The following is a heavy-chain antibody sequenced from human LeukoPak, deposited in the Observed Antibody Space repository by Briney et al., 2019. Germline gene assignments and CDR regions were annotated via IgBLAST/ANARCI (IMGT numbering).Heavy chain of an antibody. CDR2: ITYTGTVK. CDR3: LTGNYFDSWLTNRGGFDI. J-gene: IGHJ3*02. V-gene: IGHV3-30*03. Sequence: PGGSLRLSCAASGFTFSQYGMHWVRQAPGKGLEWVAVITYTGTVKYYGDSVKGRFNISRDNSKNTLYLQMHSLRPEDTAVYYCLTGNYFDSWLTNRGGFDIWGLGTMVTVSS. D-gene: IGHD3-9*01. CDR1: GFTFSQYG.